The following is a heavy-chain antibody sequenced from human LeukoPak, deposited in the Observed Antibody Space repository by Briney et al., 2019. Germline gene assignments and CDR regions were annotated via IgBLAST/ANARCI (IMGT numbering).Heavy chain of an antibody. Sequence: SETLSLTCAVYGGSFSDYYWAWIRQPPGKGLEWIGEINHNGGINYNPSLKSRVTMSVDTSNNQFSLKLTSVTAADTAVYYCARDVRGSNGFYYYYYMDVWGKGTTVTVS. V-gene: IGHV4-34*01. CDR3: ARDVRGSNGFYYYYYMDV. J-gene: IGHJ6*03. D-gene: IGHD3-10*02. CDR2: INHNGGI. CDR1: GGSFSDYY.